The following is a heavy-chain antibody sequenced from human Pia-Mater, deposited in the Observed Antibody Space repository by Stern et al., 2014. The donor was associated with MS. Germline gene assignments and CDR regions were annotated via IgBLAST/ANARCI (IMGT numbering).Heavy chain of an antibody. CDR3: ARDGRHTYNCGLDV. CDR1: GGTFNVYA. J-gene: IGHJ6*02. CDR2: VIPIIGTD. V-gene: IGHV1-69*01. D-gene: IGHD1-14*01. Sequence: VPLVESGAAVKKPGSSVKLSCKASGGTFNVYAINWLRQAPGPGLEWMGGVIPIIGTDNYAQKFQGRVTITADESTRTTSMHLSSLRSDDTAVYYCARDGRHTYNCGLDVWGQGTTVTVSS.